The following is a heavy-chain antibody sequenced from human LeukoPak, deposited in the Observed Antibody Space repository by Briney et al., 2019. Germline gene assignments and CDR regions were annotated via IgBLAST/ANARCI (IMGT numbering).Heavy chain of an antibody. CDR3: ARYYSKDQGNPLIDY. Sequence: GGSLRLSCKGSGYSFTSYWIGWVRQMPGKGLEWMGIIYPGDSDTRYSPSFQGQVTISADKSISTAYLQWSSLKASDTAMYYCARYYSKDQGNPLIDYWGQGTLVTVSS. J-gene: IGHJ4*02. CDR2: IYPGDSDT. CDR1: GYSFTSYW. V-gene: IGHV5-51*01. D-gene: IGHD4-11*01.